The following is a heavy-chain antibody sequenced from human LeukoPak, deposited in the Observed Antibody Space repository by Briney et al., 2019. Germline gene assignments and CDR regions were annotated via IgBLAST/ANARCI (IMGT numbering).Heavy chain of an antibody. Sequence: SETLSLTCAVYGGSFSGYYWSWIRQPPGKGLEWIGEINHSGSTNYNPSLKSRVTISVDTSKNQFSLKLSSVTAADTAVYYCASTADTAMVTNFDYWGQGTLVTVSS. D-gene: IGHD5-18*01. CDR2: INHSGST. V-gene: IGHV4-34*01. CDR1: GGSFSGYY. J-gene: IGHJ4*02. CDR3: ASTADTAMVTNFDY.